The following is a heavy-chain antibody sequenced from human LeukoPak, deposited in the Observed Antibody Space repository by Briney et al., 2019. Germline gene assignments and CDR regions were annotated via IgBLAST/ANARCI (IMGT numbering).Heavy chain of an antibody. Sequence: PSETLSLTCAVYGGSFSGYYWSWIRPPPGKGLEWIGEINHSGSTNYNPSLKSRVTISVDTSKNQFSLKLSSVTAADTALYYCARDSLRIQSGTTPWGQGTLVTVSS. J-gene: IGHJ5*02. V-gene: IGHV4-34*01. CDR1: GGSFSGYY. D-gene: IGHD1-1*01. CDR3: ARDSLRIQSGTTP. CDR2: INHSGST.